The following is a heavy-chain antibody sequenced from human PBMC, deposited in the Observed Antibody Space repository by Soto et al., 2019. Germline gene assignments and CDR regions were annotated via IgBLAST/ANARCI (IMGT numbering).Heavy chain of an antibody. CDR2: ISYDGSNK. CDR1: GFTFSSYG. V-gene: IGHV3-30*18. J-gene: IGHJ6*02. Sequence: RRLSCAASGFTFSSYGMHWVRQAPGKGLEWVAVISYDGSNKYYADSVKGRFTISRDNSKNTLYLQMNSLRAEDTAVYYCAKSLEGDVWGQGXTVTVYS. CDR3: AKSLEGDV.